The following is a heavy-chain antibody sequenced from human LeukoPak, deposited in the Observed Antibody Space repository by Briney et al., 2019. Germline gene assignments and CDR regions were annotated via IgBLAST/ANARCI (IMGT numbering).Heavy chain of an antibody. D-gene: IGHD2-2*01. CDR2: IYPGDSDT. CDR1: GYSFTSYW. Sequence: GESLKISCKASGYSFTSYWIGWARQMPGKGLEWMGIIYPGDSDTRYSPSFQGQVTISADKSISTAYLQWSSLKASDTAMYYCARGATYCSSTSCYYYYYMDVWGKGTTVTVSS. V-gene: IGHV5-51*01. CDR3: ARGATYCSSTSCYYYYYMDV. J-gene: IGHJ6*03.